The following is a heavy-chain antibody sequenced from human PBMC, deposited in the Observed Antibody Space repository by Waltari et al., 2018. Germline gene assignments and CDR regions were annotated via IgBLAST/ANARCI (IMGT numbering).Heavy chain of an antibody. CDR3: ARSGYYYSDAFDI. J-gene: IGHJ3*02. D-gene: IGHD3-22*01. CDR1: GGSFSGYY. V-gene: IGHV4-34*01. CDR2: INHSGRT. Sequence: QVQLQQRGAGLLKPSETLSLTCAVNGGSFSGYYWSGSRQPPGKWLEWIGEINHSGRTNYNPSLKSRVTISVDTSKNQFSLKLSSVTAADTAVYYCARSGYYYSDAFDIWGQGTMVTVSS.